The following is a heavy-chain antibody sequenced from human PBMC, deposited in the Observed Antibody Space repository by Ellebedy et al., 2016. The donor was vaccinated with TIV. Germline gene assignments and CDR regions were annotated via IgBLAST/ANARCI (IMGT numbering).Heavy chain of an antibody. J-gene: IGHJ4*02. D-gene: IGHD4-11*01. Sequence: PGGSLRLSCAASRFTFSNYAMSWVRQGPGKGLEWVSAISGSGGSTYYADSVKGRFTISRDNSKSTLYLQMSSLRAEDTAVYYCAREDYKYGRGYFDSWGQGTLVTVSS. V-gene: IGHV3-23*01. CDR1: RFTFSNYA. CDR3: AREDYKYGRGYFDS. CDR2: ISGSGGST.